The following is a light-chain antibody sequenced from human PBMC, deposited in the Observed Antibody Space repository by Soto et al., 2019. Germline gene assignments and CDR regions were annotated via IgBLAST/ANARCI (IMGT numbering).Light chain of an antibody. CDR1: SSDVGGYNY. J-gene: IGLJ1*01. CDR3: CSYAGSYTYV. V-gene: IGLV2-11*01. Sequence: QSALTQPHSVSGSPGQSVTISCTGTSSDVGGYNYVSWYQQHPGKAPKLMIYDVSKRPSGVPDRFSGSKSGNTASLTISGLLAEDEADYYCCSYAGSYTYVFGTGTKVTVL. CDR2: DVS.